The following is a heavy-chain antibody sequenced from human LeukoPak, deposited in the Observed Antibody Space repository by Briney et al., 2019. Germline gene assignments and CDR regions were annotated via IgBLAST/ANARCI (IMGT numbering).Heavy chain of an antibody. D-gene: IGHD5-18*01. J-gene: IGHJ5*02. CDR3: VARPLTAPRAWFDP. Sequence: SEALSLTCTVSGGSISGSHWGWIRHTPGKGLEWIMSLYSTGTTEYNASVKSRVAMSVDTSKNQHSLKLTSVTAADTAVYYCVARPLTAPRAWFDPWGQGLLVTVSS. V-gene: IGHV4-4*09. CDR2: LYSTGTT. CDR1: GGSISGSH.